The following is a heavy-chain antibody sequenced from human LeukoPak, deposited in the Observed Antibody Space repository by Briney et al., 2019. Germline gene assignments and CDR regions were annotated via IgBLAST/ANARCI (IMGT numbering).Heavy chain of an antibody. CDR3: ASWRGYRGYDYGFDY. J-gene: IGHJ4*02. V-gene: IGHV4-39*07. D-gene: IGHD5-12*01. CDR2: IFYSGALFSRGDT. Sequence: SETLSLTCNVSGDAVINNHYYWGWIRQFPGKGLEWIANIFYSGALFSRGDTYYNPSLKSRVTISVDTSKNQFSLKVRSVTAADTAVYYCASWRGYRGYDYGFDYWGQGTLVTVSS. CDR1: GDAVINNHYY.